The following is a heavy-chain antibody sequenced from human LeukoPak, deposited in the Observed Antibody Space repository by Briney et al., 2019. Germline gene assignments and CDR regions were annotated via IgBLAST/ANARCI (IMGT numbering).Heavy chain of an antibody. CDR1: GGSISSYY. V-gene: IGHV4-59*08. J-gene: IGHJ4*02. D-gene: IGHD6-19*01. CDR3: ARHDVAVAGTYFDY. Sequence: SETLSLTCTVSGGSISSYYWSWIRQPPGKGLEWIGYIYYSGSTNYNPPLKSRVTISVDTSKNQFSLKLSSVTAADTAVYYCARHDVAVAGTYFDYWGQGTLVTVSS. CDR2: IYYSGST.